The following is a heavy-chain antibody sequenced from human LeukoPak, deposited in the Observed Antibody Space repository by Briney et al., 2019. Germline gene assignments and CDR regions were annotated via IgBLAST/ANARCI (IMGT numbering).Heavy chain of an antibody. CDR1: GFTFDDYA. CDR3: AKDSASNRRGAFDI. V-gene: IGHV3-43*02. J-gene: IGHJ3*02. Sequence: GESLRLSCAASGFTFDDYAMHWVRQAPGKGLEWASLISGDGGSTYYADSVKGRFTISRDNSKNSLYLQMNSLRTEDTALYYCAKDSASNRRGAFDIWGQGTMVTVSS. CDR2: ISGDGGST. D-gene: IGHD1-14*01.